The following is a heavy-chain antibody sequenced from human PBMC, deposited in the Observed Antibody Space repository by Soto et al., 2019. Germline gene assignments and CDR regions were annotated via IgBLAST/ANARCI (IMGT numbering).Heavy chain of an antibody. CDR2: ISSSGSSI. Sequence: QVQLVESGGGLVKPGGSLRLSCAASGLTFSDSYLNWIRHAPGKGLEWLAYISSSGSSIFYAGSVKGRFTISRDNAKNSLYLHMSSLRAEDTAMYYCARVRFGEWGYAMDVRGQGTTVTVSS. V-gene: IGHV3-11*01. CDR1: GLTFSDSY. CDR3: ARVRFGEWGYAMDV. D-gene: IGHD3-10*01. J-gene: IGHJ6*02.